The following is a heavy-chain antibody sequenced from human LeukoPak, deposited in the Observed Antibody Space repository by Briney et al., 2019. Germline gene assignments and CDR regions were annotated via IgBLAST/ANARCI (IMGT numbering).Heavy chain of an antibody. J-gene: IGHJ5*02. V-gene: IGHV1-8*01. Sequence: ASVKVSCKASGYTFTSYDINWVRQATGQGLEWMGWMNPNSGNTGYAQKFQGRVTMTRNTSISTAYMELSSLRSEDTAVYYCARGGRVSGWYNWFDPWGQGTLVTVSS. CDR3: ARGGRVSGWYNWFDP. CDR1: GYTFTSYD. D-gene: IGHD6-19*01. CDR2: MNPNSGNT.